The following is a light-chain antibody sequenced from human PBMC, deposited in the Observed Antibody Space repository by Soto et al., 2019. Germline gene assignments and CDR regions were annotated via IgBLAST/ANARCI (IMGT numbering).Light chain of an antibody. CDR1: ERLLQSNGNHY. J-gene: IGKJ1*01. CDR3: MQALHTPWT. CDR2: LGS. Sequence: IVLTQSPLSLPVTPGEPASISCRSSERLLQSNGNHYLDWYLQKPGQSPQVLIYLGSNRASGVPDRFSGSGSGTYFTLKISRVEAEDVGVYYCMQALHTPWTFGQGTKVEIK. V-gene: IGKV2-28*01.